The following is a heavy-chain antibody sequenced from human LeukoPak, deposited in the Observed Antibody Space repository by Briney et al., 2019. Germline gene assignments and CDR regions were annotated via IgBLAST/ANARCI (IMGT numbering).Heavy chain of an antibody. Sequence: GRSLRLSCAASGFTFSSYGMHWVRQAPGKGLEWGAVISYDGSNKYYADSVKGRFTISRDNSKNTLYLQMNSLRAEDTAVYYCAKNEEDMTTVYYFDYWGQGTLVTVSS. V-gene: IGHV3-30*18. CDR3: AKNEEDMTTVYYFDY. CDR1: GFTFSSYG. CDR2: ISYDGSNK. D-gene: IGHD4-17*01. J-gene: IGHJ4*02.